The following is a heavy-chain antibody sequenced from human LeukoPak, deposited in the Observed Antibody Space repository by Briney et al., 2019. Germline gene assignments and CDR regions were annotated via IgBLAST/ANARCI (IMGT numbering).Heavy chain of an antibody. D-gene: IGHD6-19*01. V-gene: IGHV4-4*07. CDR1: GGSISSYY. Sequence: SETLSLTCTVSGGSISSYYWSWIRQPAGKGLEWIGRIYTSGSTNYNPSLKSRVTMSVDTPKNQFSLKLSSVTAADTAVYYCARGGAVARWFDPWGQGTLVTVSS. CDR3: ARGGAVARWFDP. J-gene: IGHJ5*02. CDR2: IYTSGST.